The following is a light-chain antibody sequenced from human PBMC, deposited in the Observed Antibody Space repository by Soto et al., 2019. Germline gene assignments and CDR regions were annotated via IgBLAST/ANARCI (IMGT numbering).Light chain of an antibody. J-gene: IGKJ3*01. CDR1: QTLSTNS. V-gene: IGKV3-20*01. CDR3: QQYYASPLT. CDR2: AAS. Sequence: EIVLTQSPGTLSLSPGERATLSCRASQTLSTNSLAWYQQRLGQTPRLLIYAASTRDTDIPDRFNGSGSGTDCALTISRLEPEDFALYYCQQYYASPLTFGPGTKVDVK.